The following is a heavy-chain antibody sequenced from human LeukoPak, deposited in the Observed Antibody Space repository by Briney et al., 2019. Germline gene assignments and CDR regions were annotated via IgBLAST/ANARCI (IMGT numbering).Heavy chain of an antibody. Sequence: GESLKISCKGSGHSFTYWIGWVRQMPGKGLEWMGIIYSGDSQTKYSPSFQGRVTISVDKSISTAYLQWSSPKASDTAMYYCAREVGATNWFDPWGQGTLVTVSS. CDR3: AREVGATNWFDP. CDR2: IYSGDSQT. V-gene: IGHV5-51*01. CDR1: GHSFTYW. D-gene: IGHD1-26*01. J-gene: IGHJ5*02.